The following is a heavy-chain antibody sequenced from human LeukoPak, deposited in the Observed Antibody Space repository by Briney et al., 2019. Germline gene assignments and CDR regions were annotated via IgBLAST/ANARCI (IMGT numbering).Heavy chain of an antibody. CDR1: GVSVSSNY. V-gene: IGHV3-53*01. CDR2: IDNGGNT. D-gene: IGHD6-6*01. CDR3: ARDGSARSLGN. J-gene: IGHJ4*02. Sequence: GGSLRLSCAASGVSVSSNYMSWVRQAPGKGLGWVSVIDNGGNTYYADSVKGRFTISRDNSKNTLYLQMNSLRAEDTAVYYCARDGSARSLGNWGQGTLVSVSS.